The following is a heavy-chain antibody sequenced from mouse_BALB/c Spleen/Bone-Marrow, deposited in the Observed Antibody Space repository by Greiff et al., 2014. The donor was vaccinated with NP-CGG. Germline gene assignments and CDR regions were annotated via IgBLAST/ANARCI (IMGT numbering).Heavy chain of an antibody. CDR3: ARSTTVKDYFDY. Sequence: ESGAELVRPGTSVKVSCKASGYAFTNYLIEWVRQRPGQGLEWIGVINPGRGGSNNNEKFKGKATLTADKSSSTAYMQLSSLTSDDSAVYFCARSTTVKDYFDYWGQGTTLTVSS. CDR2: INPGRGGS. CDR1: GYAFTNYL. V-gene: IGHV1-54*01. D-gene: IGHD1-1*01. J-gene: IGHJ2*01.